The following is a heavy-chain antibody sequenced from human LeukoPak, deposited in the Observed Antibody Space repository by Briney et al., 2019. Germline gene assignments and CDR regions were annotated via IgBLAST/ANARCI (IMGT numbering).Heavy chain of an antibody. CDR3: ATYDFWSASSDYYYYMDV. D-gene: IGHD3-3*01. V-gene: IGHV4-61*02. J-gene: IGHJ6*03. CDR1: GGSISSGSYY. Sequence: PSETLSLTCTVSGGSISSGSYYWSWIRQPAGKGLEWIGRIYTSGSTNYNPSLKSRVTISVDTSKNQFSLKLSSVTAADTAVYYCATYDFWSASSDYYYYMDVWGKGTTVTVSS. CDR2: IYTSGST.